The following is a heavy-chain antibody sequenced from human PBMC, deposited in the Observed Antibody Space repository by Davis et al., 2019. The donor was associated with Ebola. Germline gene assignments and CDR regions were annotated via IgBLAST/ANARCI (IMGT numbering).Heavy chain of an antibody. J-gene: IGHJ2*01. CDR3: AKSPFRIAVAGADWYFDL. Sequence: PGGSLRLSCAASEFTFTTYAMTWVRQAPGKGLEWVSGIGGNGDSTYYTDSVKGRFTISRDNSKNTLYLQMSSLRADDTAVYYCAKSPFRIAVAGADWYFDLWGRGTLVTVSS. CDR2: IGGNGDST. CDR1: EFTFTTYA. D-gene: IGHD6-19*01. V-gene: IGHV3-23*01.